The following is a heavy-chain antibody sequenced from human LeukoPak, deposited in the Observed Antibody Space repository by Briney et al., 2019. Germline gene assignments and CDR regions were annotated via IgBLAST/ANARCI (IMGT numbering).Heavy chain of an antibody. Sequence: GSLRLSCAASGFTFSRYTMNWVRQAPGKGLEWIGSIYYSGSTYYNPSLKSRVTISVDTSKNQFSLKLSSVTAADTAVYYCVREMEDKSFSFGELRKYFYYYMDVCGKGTTVTVSS. CDR1: GFTFSRYT. CDR2: IYYSGST. V-gene: IGHV4-59*12. CDR3: VREMEDKSFSFGELRKYFYYYMDV. D-gene: IGHD3-10*01. J-gene: IGHJ6*03.